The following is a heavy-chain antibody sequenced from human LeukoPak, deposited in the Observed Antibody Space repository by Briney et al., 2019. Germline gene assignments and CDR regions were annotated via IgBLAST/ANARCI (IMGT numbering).Heavy chain of an antibody. CDR1: GFTFSSHW. V-gene: IGHV3-74*01. J-gene: IGHJ4*02. D-gene: IGHD1-26*01. CDR2: IKYDASST. Sequence: GGSLRLSCADSGFTFSSHWMHWVRQAPGKGLVWVSRIKYDASSTSYADSVKGRFTVSRDSSKNTLYLQMNSLRADDTAVYYCAKGLSESIYDALDSWGQGTLVTVSS. CDR3: AKGLSESIYDALDS.